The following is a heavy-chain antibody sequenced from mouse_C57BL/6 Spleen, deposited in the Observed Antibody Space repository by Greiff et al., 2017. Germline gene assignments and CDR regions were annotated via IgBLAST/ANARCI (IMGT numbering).Heavy chain of an antibody. J-gene: IGHJ2*01. CDR2: INYDGSST. CDR1: GFTFSDYY. D-gene: IGHD1-1*01. CDR3: ARAHYYYGSSYFDY. V-gene: IGHV5-16*01. Sequence: EVKVVESEGGLVQPGSSMKLSCTASGFTFSDYYMAWVRQVPEKGLEWVANINYDGSSTYYLDSLKSRFIISRDNAKNILYLQMSSLKSEDTATYYCARAHYYYGSSYFDYWGQGTTLTVSS.